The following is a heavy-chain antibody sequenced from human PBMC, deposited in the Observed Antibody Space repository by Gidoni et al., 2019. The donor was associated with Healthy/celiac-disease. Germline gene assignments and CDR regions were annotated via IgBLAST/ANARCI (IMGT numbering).Heavy chain of an antibody. CDR2: IYYSGST. Sequence: QVQLQESGPGLVKPSETLSLTCTVSGGSISSYYWSWIRQPPGKGLEWIGYIYYSGSTNYNPSLKSRVTISVDTSKNQFSLKLSSVTAADTAVYYCASVHPSKYSGHTSWFDPWGQGTLVTVSS. J-gene: IGHJ5*02. V-gene: IGHV4-59*01. CDR3: ASVHPSKYSGHTSWFDP. CDR1: GGSISSYY. D-gene: IGHD5-12*01.